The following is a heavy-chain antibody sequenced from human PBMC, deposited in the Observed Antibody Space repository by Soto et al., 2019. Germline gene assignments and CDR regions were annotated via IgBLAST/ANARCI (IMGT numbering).Heavy chain of an antibody. CDR3: ARGGLAVAGRDFDY. Sequence: XATLSLTCAVYGGSFSGYDWSWIRQPPGKGLEWIGEINHSGSTNYNPSLKSRVTISVDTSKNQFSLKLSSVTAADTAVYYCARGGLAVAGRDFDYWGQGTLVTVSS. CDR1: GGSFSGYD. D-gene: IGHD6-19*01. CDR2: INHSGST. J-gene: IGHJ4*02. V-gene: IGHV4-34*01.